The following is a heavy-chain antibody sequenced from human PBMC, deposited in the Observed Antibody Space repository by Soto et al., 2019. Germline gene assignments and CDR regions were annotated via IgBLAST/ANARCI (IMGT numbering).Heavy chain of an antibody. CDR2: INHSGST. CDR3: ARSLNYYGSGSYL. J-gene: IGHJ4*02. CDR1: GGSFSGYY. Sequence: SETLSLTCAVYGGSFSGYYWSWIRQPPGKGLEWIGEINHSGSTNYNPSLKSRVTISVDTSKNQFSLKLSSVTAADTAVYYCARSLNYYGSGSYLWGQGTLVTVSS. V-gene: IGHV4-34*01. D-gene: IGHD3-10*01.